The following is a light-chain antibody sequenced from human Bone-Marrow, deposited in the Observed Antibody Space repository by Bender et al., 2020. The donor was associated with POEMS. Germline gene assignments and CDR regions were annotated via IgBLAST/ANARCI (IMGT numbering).Light chain of an antibody. J-gene: IGLJ3*02. Sequence: QSALSQPRSVSGSPGQSVTISCTGSISDIGRHNYVSWYQQHPGKAPKLIIFDVTRRPSGVPGRFAGSKSGNTASLTISGLQSEDEAVYYCCSNAATSTFWLFGGGTKLTVL. CDR3: CSNAATSTFWL. CDR2: DVT. V-gene: IGLV2-11*02. CDR1: ISDIGRHNY.